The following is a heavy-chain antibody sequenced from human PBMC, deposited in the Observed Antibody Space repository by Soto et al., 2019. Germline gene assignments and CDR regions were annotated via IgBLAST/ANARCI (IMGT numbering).Heavy chain of an antibody. CDR2: ISGRGDST. V-gene: IGHV3-23*01. J-gene: IGHJ4*01. CDR3: ARLANIFDFDN. D-gene: IGHD2-21*01. Sequence: GGSLRLSCAASGFTFSVHAMSWVRQAPGKGLEWVSAISGRGDSTYYADSVKGRFTISRDNSKSTIYLQMNSLKASDTAMYYCARLANIFDFDNWGHGTLVTVSS. CDR1: GFTFSVHA.